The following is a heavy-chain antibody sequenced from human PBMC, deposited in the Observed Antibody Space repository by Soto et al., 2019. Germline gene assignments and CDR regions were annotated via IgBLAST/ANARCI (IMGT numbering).Heavy chain of an antibody. CDR2: ISYDGSNK. V-gene: IGHV3-30-3*01. CDR1: GFTFSSYA. Sequence: GGSLRLSCAASGFTFSSYAMHWVRQAPGKGLEWVAVISYDGSNKYYADSVKGRFTISRDNSKNTLYLQMNSLRAEDTAVYYFARDRVRKGGGNRLSPFDYWGQGTLVTVSS. CDR3: ARDRVRKGGGNRLSPFDY. J-gene: IGHJ4*02. D-gene: IGHD2-15*01.